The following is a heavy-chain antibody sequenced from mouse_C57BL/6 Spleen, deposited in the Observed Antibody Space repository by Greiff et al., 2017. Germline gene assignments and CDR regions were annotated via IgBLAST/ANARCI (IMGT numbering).Heavy chain of an antibody. CDR2: IGPGSGST. V-gene: IGHV1-77*01. J-gene: IGHJ3*01. CDR3: EYYYGSSYGNWFAY. D-gene: IGHD1-1*01. Sequence: QVQLQQSGAELVKPGASVKISCKASGYTFTDYYINWVKQRPGQGLEWIGKIGPGSGSTYYNEKFKGKATLTADKSSSTAYMQLSSLTSEDSAVYFCEYYYGSSYGNWFAYWGQGTLVTVSA. CDR1: GYTFTDYY.